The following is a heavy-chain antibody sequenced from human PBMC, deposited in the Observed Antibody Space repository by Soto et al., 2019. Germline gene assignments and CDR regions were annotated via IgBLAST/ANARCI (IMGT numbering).Heavy chain of an antibody. CDR2: MNPNSGNT. CDR3: ASRGWSGYYLFDY. D-gene: IGHD3-3*01. V-gene: IGHV1-8*01. Sequence: ASVKVSCKASGYTFTSYDINWVRQATGQGLEWMGWMNPNSGNTGYAQKFQGRVTMTRNTSMSTAYMELSSLRSEDTAVYYCASRGWSGYYLFDYWGQGTLVTVSS. J-gene: IGHJ4*02. CDR1: GYTFTSYD.